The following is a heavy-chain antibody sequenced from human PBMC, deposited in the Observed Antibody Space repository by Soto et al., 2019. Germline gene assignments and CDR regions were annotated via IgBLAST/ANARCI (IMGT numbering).Heavy chain of an antibody. Sequence: PGLXXPSXXLSLXCSXXGGSXXXXXXXXXWIRQHPGKGLEWIGYIYDSRNTHYSPSLKSXXTXXXXXXXXQFSLKLSSVTAADTAVYYCARVVGRSVLVNVWGKXTTVTVSS. D-gene: IGHD3-9*01. CDR2: IYDSRNT. J-gene: IGHJ6*04. CDR3: ARVVGRSVLVNV. CDR1: GGSXXXXXXX. V-gene: IGHV4-31*01.